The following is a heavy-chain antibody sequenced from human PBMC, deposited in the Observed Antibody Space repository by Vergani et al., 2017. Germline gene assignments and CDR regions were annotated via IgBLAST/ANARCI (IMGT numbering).Heavy chain of an antibody. J-gene: IGHJ4*02. Sequence: EVQLVESGGGLVQPGGSLRLSCAASGFTVSSNYMSWVRQAPGKGLEWVSVIYSGGSTYYADSVKGRFTISRDNSKNTLYLQMNSLRAEDTAVYYCARDNAGATGSIDYWGQGTLVTVSS. D-gene: IGHD1-26*01. CDR3: ARDNAGATGSIDY. CDR2: IYSGGST. CDR1: GFTVSSNY. V-gene: IGHV3-66*01.